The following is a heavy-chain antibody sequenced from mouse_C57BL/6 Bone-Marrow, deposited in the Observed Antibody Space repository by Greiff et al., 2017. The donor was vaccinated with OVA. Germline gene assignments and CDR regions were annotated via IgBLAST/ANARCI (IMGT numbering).Heavy chain of an antibody. CDR1: GFTFSDYG. V-gene: IGHV5-15*01. CDR2: LSNLAYSI. CDR3: ARQGLRQVFDY. J-gene: IGHJ2*01. Sequence: DVQLVESGGGLVQPGGSLKLSCAASGFTFSDYGMAWVRQAPRKGPEWVAFLSNLAYSIYYADTVTGRFTISRENAKNTLYLEMSSLRSEDTAMYYCARQGLRQVFDYWGQGTTLTVSS. D-gene: IGHD2-4*01.